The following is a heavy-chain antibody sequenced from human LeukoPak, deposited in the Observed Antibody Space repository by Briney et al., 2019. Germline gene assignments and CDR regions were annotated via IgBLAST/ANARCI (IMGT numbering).Heavy chain of an antibody. CDR2: IYIDGSST. Sequence: PGGSLRLSCVASGFTFSSYWMHWVRQAPGKGLVWVARIYIDGSSTSYADSVKGRFTISRDNAKNTLFLQMNSLRAEYTAVYYCTRDSYCGDDCYLHYYYYYGMDVWGQGTTVTVSS. CDR1: GFTFSSYW. V-gene: IGHV3-74*01. J-gene: IGHJ6*02. D-gene: IGHD2-21*02. CDR3: TRDSYCGDDCYLHYYYYYGMDV.